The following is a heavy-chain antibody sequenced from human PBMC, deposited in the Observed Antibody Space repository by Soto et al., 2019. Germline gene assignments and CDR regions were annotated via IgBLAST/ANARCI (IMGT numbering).Heavy chain of an antibody. D-gene: IGHD3-22*01. V-gene: IGHV3-21*01. CDR3: ARDPPDYYDSSGFGAFDI. CDR1: GFTFSSYS. CDR2: ISSSSSYI. Sequence: LRLSCAASGFTFSSYSMNWVRQAPGKGLEWVSSISSSSSYIYYADSVKGRFTISRDNAKNSLYLQMNSLRAEDTAVYYCARDPPDYYDSSGFGAFDIWGQGTMVTVSS. J-gene: IGHJ3*02.